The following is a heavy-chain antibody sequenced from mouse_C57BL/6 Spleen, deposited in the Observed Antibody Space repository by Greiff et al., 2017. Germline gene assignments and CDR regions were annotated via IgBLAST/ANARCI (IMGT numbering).Heavy chain of an antibody. J-gene: IGHJ1*03. V-gene: IGHV1-42*01. CDR1: GYSFTGYY. CDR2: INPSTGGT. CDR3: ARRSRWYFDV. Sequence: VQLQQSGPELVKPGASVKISCKASGYSFTGYYMNWGKQSPEKSLEWIGEINPSTGGTTYNQKFKAKATLTVDKSSSTAYMQLKSLTSEDSAVYYCARRSRWYFDVWGTGTTVTVSS.